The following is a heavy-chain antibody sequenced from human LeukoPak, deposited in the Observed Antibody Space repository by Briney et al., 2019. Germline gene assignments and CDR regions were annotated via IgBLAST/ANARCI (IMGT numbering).Heavy chain of an antibody. CDR2: INHSGST. CDR3: AISYSGYDDNWFDP. J-gene: IGHJ5*02. Sequence: SETLSLTCAVYGGSFSGYYWSWIRQPPGKGLEWIGEINHSGSTNYNPSLKSRVTISVDTSKNQFSLKLSSVTAADTAVCYCAISYSGYDDNWFDPWGQGTLVTVSS. CDR1: GGSFSGYY. V-gene: IGHV4-34*01. D-gene: IGHD5-12*01.